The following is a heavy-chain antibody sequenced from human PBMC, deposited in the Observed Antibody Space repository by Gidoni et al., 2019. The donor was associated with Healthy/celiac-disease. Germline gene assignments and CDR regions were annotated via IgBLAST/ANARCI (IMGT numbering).Heavy chain of an antibody. Sequence: QVQLVQSGAEVKKPGSSVKVSCKASGGTFSSYAISWVRQAPGQGLEWMGGIIPIFGTANYAQKFQGRVTITADKSTSTAYMELSSLRSEDTAVYYCARGSEVEMATIKFLNYFDYWGQGTLVTVSS. D-gene: IGHD5-12*01. J-gene: IGHJ4*02. CDR3: ARGSEVEMATIKFLNYFDY. V-gene: IGHV1-69*06. CDR1: GGTFSSYA. CDR2: IIPIFGTA.